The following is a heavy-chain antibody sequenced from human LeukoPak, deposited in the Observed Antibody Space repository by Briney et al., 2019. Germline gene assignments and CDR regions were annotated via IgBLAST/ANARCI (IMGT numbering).Heavy chain of an antibody. CDR3: ARDEDGDYPNDY. Sequence: SVKVSCKASGYTFTSYGISWVRQAPGQGLEWMGRIIPIFGTANYAQKFQGRVTITTDESTSTAYMELSSLRSEDTAVYYCARDEDGDYPNDYWGQGTLVTVSS. V-gene: IGHV1-69*05. D-gene: IGHD4-17*01. CDR2: IIPIFGTA. CDR1: GYTFTSYG. J-gene: IGHJ4*02.